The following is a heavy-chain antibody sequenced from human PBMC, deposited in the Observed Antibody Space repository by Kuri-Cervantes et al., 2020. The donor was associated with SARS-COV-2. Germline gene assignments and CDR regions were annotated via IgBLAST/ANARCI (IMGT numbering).Heavy chain of an antibody. CDR3: ARASLGELSLFRYFDY. CDR2: ISGSGGST. J-gene: IGHJ4*02. D-gene: IGHD3-16*02. CDR1: GFTFSSYA. Sequence: GGSLRLSCEASGFTFSSYAMSWVRQAPGKGLESVSAISGSGGSTYYADSVKGRFTISRDNSKNTLYLQMNSLRAEDTAVYYCARASLGELSLFRYFDYWGQGTLVTVSS. V-gene: IGHV3-23*01.